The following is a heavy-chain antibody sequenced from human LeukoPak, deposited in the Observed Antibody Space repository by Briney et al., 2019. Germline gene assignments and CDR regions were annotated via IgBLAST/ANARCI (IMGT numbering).Heavy chain of an antibody. CDR1: GFTFSSYA. J-gene: IGHJ6*02. CDR2: INGSGGST. CDR3: AKEVLRFLEWFGGGMDV. Sequence: GGSLRLSCAASGFTFSSYAMSWVRQAPGKGLEWVSAINGSGGSTYYADSVKGRFTISRDNSKNTLYLQMNSLRAEDTAVYYCAKEVLRFLEWFGGGMDVWGQGTTVTVSS. V-gene: IGHV3-23*01. D-gene: IGHD3-3*01.